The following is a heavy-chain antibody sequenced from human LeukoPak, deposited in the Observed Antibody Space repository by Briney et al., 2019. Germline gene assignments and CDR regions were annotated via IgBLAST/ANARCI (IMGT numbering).Heavy chain of an antibody. CDR3: ARVGQYSYGYIYYYYYMDV. V-gene: IGHV3-11*01. J-gene: IGHJ6*03. CDR2: ISSSGSTI. CDR1: GFTFGDYY. D-gene: IGHD5-18*01. Sequence: GGSLRLSCAASGFTFGDYYMSWIRQAPGKGLEWVSYISSSGSTIYYADSVKGRFTISRDNAKNSLYLQMNSLRAEDTAVYYCARVGQYSYGYIYYYYYMDVWGKGTTVTVSS.